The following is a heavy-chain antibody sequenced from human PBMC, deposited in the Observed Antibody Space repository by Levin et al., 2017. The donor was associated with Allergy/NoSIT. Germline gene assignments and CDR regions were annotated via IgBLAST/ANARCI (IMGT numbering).Heavy chain of an antibody. D-gene: IGHD6-19*01. CDR3: ARQGYSIGWSPFYFDY. CDR1: GYEFTSYW. CDR2: IYPGDSDT. J-gene: IGHJ4*02. V-gene: IGHV5-51*01. Sequence: ASVKVSCKGSGYEFTSYWIGWVRQMPGNGLEWMGIIYPGDSDTRYSPSFQGQVTISADKSSSTAYLQWNSLRASDTAMYYCARQGYSIGWSPFYFDYWGQGTLVTVSS.